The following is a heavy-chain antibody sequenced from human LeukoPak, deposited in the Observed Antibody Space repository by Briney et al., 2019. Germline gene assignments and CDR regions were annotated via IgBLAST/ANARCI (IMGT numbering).Heavy chain of an antibody. CDR3: ARAAPDPHSGSLWYFDY. Sequence: GASVKVSCKASGYTFTSYGISWVRQAPGQGLEWMGWISAYNGNTNYAQKLQGRVTMTTDTSTSTAYMELRSLRSDDTAAYYCARAAPDPHSGSLWYFDYWGQGTLVTVSS. CDR1: GYTFTSYG. V-gene: IGHV1-18*01. J-gene: IGHJ4*02. D-gene: IGHD1-26*01. CDR2: ISAYNGNT.